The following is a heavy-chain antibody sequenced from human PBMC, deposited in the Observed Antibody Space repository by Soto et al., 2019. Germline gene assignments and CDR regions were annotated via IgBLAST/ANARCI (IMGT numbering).Heavy chain of an antibody. CDR1: GGPINSPDYY. CDR3: ARGISKYSTWYEPHTWFYA. CDR2: LYFNGGT. Sequence: QVQLQESGPGLVKPSQTLSLTCNVSGGPINSPDYYWSWIRQSPGKGLEWIGYLYFNGGTQYNPSLRTPFSMSWDKSKKHFALKMRSVTGADTAVYYCARGISKYSTWYEPHTWFYAWGQGSLVTVSS. V-gene: IGHV4-30-4*01. J-gene: IGHJ5*02. D-gene: IGHD6-13*01.